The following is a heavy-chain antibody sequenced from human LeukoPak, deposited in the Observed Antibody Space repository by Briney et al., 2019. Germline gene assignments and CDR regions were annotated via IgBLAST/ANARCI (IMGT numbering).Heavy chain of an antibody. Sequence: GGSLRLSCAASGFTFSNYAMHWVRQAPGKELEWVALISYDGSNRDYADSVKGRFTISRDNAKNSLYLQMNSLRAEDTAVYYCARDRGGRGYNFFDYWGQGTLVTVSS. V-gene: IGHV3-30*04. J-gene: IGHJ4*02. CDR2: ISYDGSNR. CDR1: GFTFSNYA. D-gene: IGHD5-24*01. CDR3: ARDRGGRGYNFFDY.